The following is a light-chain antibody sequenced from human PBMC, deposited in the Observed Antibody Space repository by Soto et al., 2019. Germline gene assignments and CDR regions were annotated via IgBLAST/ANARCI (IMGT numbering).Light chain of an antibody. J-gene: IGKJ2*01. CDR2: GAS. CDR1: QSVSSTY. Sequence: EVVLTQSPGTLSLSPGERATLSCRGSQSVSSTYLAWYQQKPGQAPRLLIYGASSRATGIPDRFSGSGSVTDFTLSISRLEPEDFAVYYCQQYGSSPPYTFGQGTKLLIK. V-gene: IGKV3-20*01. CDR3: QQYGSSPPYT.